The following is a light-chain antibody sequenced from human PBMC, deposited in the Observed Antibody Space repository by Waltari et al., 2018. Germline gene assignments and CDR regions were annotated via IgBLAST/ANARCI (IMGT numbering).Light chain of an antibody. CDR1: SSDAGGYTL. V-gene: IGLV2-23*01. CDR3: CSFAGSTTWV. CDR2: EGN. Sequence: QSALTQPASVSGSPGQSTTIPCTGPSSDAGGYTLFPWYQQHPGKAPKLIIYEGNKWPSGVSHRFSGSKSGNTASLTISGLQAEDEADYYCCSFAGSTTWVFGGGTTLTVL. J-gene: IGLJ3*02.